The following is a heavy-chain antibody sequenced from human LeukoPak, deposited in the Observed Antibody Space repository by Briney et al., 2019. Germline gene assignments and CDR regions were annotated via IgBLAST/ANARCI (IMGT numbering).Heavy chain of an antibody. J-gene: IGHJ4*02. CDR2: INWNGGST. CDR3: ARDLGYDISVYYSDY. Sequence: GGSLRLSCAASGFTFDDYGMSWVRQAPGKGLEWVSGINWNGGSTGYADSVKGRFTISRDNAKNSLYLQMTSLNSEDTALYYCARDLGYDISVYYSDYWGQGTLVTVSS. D-gene: IGHD3-22*01. CDR1: GFTFDDYG. V-gene: IGHV3-20*04.